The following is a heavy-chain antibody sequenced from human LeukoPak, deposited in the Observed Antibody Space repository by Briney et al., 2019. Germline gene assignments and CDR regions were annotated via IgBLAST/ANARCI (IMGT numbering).Heavy chain of an antibody. CDR3: ARAPYSSSWYDY. Sequence: GGSLRLSCAASGFTFSTYWMSWVRQAPGKGLEWVSVIYSGGSTYYADSVKGRFTISRDNSKNTLYLQMNSLRAEDTAVYYCARAPYSSSWYDYWGQGTLVTVSS. J-gene: IGHJ4*02. CDR1: GFTFSTYW. V-gene: IGHV3-66*01. CDR2: IYSGGST. D-gene: IGHD6-13*01.